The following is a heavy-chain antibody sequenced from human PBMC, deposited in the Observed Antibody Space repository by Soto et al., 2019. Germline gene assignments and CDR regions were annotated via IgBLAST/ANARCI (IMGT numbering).Heavy chain of an antibody. CDR3: VRGPSDHKLRLVEWPYGYY. CDR1: GFIVSSNQ. J-gene: IGHJ4*02. D-gene: IGHD3-3*01. V-gene: IGHV3-53*01. CDR2: IYSGHTT. Sequence: EVQLVESGGGVIQPGGSLRRSCVASGFIVSSNQMSWVRQAPGKGLEWVSVIYSGHTTYYADSVEGRFTISRDDSKNTLYLQMNSLRVEDTAVYYCVRGPSDHKLRLVEWPYGYYWGQGALVTVSS.